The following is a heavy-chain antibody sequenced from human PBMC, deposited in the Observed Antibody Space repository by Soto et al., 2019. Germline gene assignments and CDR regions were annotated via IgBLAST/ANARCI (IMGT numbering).Heavy chain of an antibody. D-gene: IGHD6-19*01. Sequence: QITLKESGPTLVKPTQTLTLTCTFSGFSLSTSGVGVGWVRQPPGKAPEWLALIYWNDDKRSSPSLRTRLTITKDTPNDQVVLTMTNMDPVDTGTYYCAQSSGAGTQMVAGFDYWGHGTLVTVSS. CDR3: AQSSGAGTQMVAGFDY. J-gene: IGHJ4*01. V-gene: IGHV2-5*01. CDR1: GFSLSTSGVG. CDR2: IYWNDDK.